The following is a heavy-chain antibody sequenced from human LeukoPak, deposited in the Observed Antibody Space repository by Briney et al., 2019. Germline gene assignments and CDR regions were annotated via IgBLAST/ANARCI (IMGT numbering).Heavy chain of an antibody. D-gene: IGHD3-9*01. Sequence: ASVKVSCKASGYTFTGYYLHWVRQAPGQGLEWMGWINPNSGGTNYVQKGEGRVTMTRDTTVSAAYMELSRLRSDDTAVYYCTSGASIRHSDWLLGGYFDYWGQGTLATVSS. CDR1: GYTFTGYY. J-gene: IGHJ4*02. CDR3: TSGASIRHSDWLLGGYFDY. CDR2: INPNSGGT. V-gene: IGHV1-2*02.